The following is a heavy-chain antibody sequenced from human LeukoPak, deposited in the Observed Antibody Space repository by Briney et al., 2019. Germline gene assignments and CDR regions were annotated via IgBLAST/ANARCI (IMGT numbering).Heavy chain of an antibody. Sequence: PSETLSLTCSVSGDSFSKDYWTWIRQPPGQGLEWIGYIYYSGSTNYNPSLMSRVSISVDTSKNQFFLKLSSVTAADTAVYYCARSKRWGDGYYIESYYFDIWGQGTLVTVSS. J-gene: IGHJ4*02. CDR3: ARSKRWGDGYYIESYYFDI. CDR2: IYYSGST. D-gene: IGHD4-17*01. V-gene: IGHV4-59*01. CDR1: GDSFSKDY.